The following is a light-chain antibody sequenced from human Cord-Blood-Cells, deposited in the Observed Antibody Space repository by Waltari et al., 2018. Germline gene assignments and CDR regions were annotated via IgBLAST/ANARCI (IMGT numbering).Light chain of an antibody. V-gene: IGLV2-23*03. CDR1: SRDVGSYNL. J-gene: IGLJ2*01. CDR3: CSYAGSSTFV. Sequence: QSALTQPASVSGSPGQSITISCTGTSRDVGSYNLASWYQQHPGKRPKLMIYEGSKRPSGVSNXFSGSKSGNTASLTISGLQAEDEADYYCCSYAGSSTFVFGGGTKLTVL. CDR2: EGS.